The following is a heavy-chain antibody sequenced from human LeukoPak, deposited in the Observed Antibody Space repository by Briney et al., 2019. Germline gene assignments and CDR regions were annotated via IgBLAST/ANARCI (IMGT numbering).Heavy chain of an antibody. J-gene: IGHJ6*03. D-gene: IGHD1-26*01. CDR1: GFTFSTYG. CDR3: AKDGDTMSGTYYYDMDV. V-gene: IGHV3-30*18. CDR2: ISPDGSNK. Sequence: PGRSLGLSCVISGFTFSTYGMHWVRQAPGKGLEWVALISPDGSNKYYVDSVKGRFTISRDNSKNTLYLQMNSLRGEDTAVYYCAKDGDTMSGTYYYDMDVWGKGTTVTIS.